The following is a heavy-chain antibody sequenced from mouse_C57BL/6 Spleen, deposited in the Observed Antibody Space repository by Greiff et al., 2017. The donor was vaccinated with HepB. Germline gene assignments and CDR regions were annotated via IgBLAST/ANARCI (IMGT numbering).Heavy chain of an antibody. CDR3: ARRGYYGSSYWWYFDV. Sequence: QVQLQQPGAELVMPGASVKLSCKASGYTFTSYWMHWVKQRPGQGLEWIGEIDPSDSYTNYNQKFKGKSTLTVDKSSSTAYMQLSSLTSEDSAVYYCARRGYYGSSYWWYFDVWGTGTTVTVSS. CDR1: GYTFTSYW. V-gene: IGHV1-69*01. J-gene: IGHJ1*03. D-gene: IGHD1-1*01. CDR2: IDPSDSYT.